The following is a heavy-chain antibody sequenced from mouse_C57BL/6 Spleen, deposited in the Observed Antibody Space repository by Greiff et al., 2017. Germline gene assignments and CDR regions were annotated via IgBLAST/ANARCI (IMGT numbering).Heavy chain of an antibody. CDR3: ASSGGGYAWFAY. CDR1: GYTFTSYW. Sequence: QVQLQQPGAELVRPGSSVKLSCKASGYTFTSYWMHWVKQRPIQGLEWIGNIDPSDSETNYNQKFKDKATLTVDKSSSTAYMQLSSLTSEDSAVEYCASSGGGYAWFAYWGQGTLVTVSA. V-gene: IGHV1-52*01. D-gene: IGHD2-2*01. CDR2: IDPSDSET. J-gene: IGHJ3*01.